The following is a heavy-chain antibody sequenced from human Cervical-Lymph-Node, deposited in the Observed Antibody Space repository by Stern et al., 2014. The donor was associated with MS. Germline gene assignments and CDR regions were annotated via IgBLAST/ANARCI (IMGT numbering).Heavy chain of an antibody. J-gene: IGHJ4*02. CDR3: ARSNNWYADY. V-gene: IGHV1-3*04. CDR2: INTGDGKT. CDR1: GYIFTANA. Sequence: QVQLLQPGAEVKKPGASVKVSCKASGYIFTANAVHWVRQAPGQGLEWMGWINTGDGKTKYSEKFQGRVTITRDTSASTAHMELSSLRSEDSAVYYCARSNNWYADYWGQGTLVTVSS. D-gene: IGHD1-20*01.